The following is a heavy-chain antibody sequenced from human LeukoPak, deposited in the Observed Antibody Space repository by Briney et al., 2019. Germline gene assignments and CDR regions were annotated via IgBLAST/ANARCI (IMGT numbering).Heavy chain of an antibody. CDR3: ASYLTSIPSGMDV. CDR2: ISTDGSSS. CDR1: GFTFSRYW. Sequence: GGSLRLSCAASGFTFSRYWMYWLRQGPGKGLVWVSRISTDGSSSTYADSVKGRFTISRDNGKNTLYLQMNSLRAEDTAVYYCASYLTSIPSGMDVWGQGTTVIVSS. J-gene: IGHJ6*02. V-gene: IGHV3-74*01. D-gene: IGHD2/OR15-2a*01.